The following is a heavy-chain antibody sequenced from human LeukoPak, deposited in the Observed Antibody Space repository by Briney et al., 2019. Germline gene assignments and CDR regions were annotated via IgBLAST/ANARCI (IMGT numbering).Heavy chain of an antibody. CDR2: INPNRGGT. CDR1: GYTFTNYY. V-gene: IGHV1-2*02. CDR3: ARVQDYYDSSGYYGAFDY. J-gene: IGHJ4*02. Sequence: ASVKVSCKASGYTFTNYYIHWLRQAPGQGLEWMGWINPNRGGTNYAQKFQGRVTMTRDTSISTAYMELSRLRSDDTAVYYCARVQDYYDSSGYYGAFDYWGQGTLVTVSS. D-gene: IGHD3-22*01.